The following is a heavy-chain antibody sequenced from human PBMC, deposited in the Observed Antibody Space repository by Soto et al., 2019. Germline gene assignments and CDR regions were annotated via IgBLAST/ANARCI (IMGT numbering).Heavy chain of an antibody. CDR1: GGSISSGGYS. V-gene: IGHV4-30-2*01. J-gene: IGHJ3*02. CDR2: IYNGGSA. Sequence: SETLSLTCAVSGGSISSGGYSWSWIRQPPGKGLEWIGYIYNGGSANYNPSLKSRVIISLDQSKNQISLKMTSVTAADTAMYFCARDRGTTQLWLNAFDIWGRGTMVTVSS. D-gene: IGHD5-18*01. CDR3: ARDRGTTQLWLNAFDI.